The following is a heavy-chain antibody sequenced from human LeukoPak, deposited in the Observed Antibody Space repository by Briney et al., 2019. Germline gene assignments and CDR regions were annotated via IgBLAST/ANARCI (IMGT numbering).Heavy chain of an antibody. CDR3: AAELITMIVVVTGGEGFDP. D-gene: IGHD3-22*01. V-gene: IGHV1-2*06. Sequence: GASVKVSCKASGYTFTGYYMHWVRQAPGQGLEWMGRINPNSGGTNYAQKFQGRVTMTRDTSISTAYMELSRLRSDDTAVYYCAAELITMIVVVTGGEGFDPWGQGTLVTVSS. J-gene: IGHJ5*02. CDR2: INPNSGGT. CDR1: GYTFTGYY.